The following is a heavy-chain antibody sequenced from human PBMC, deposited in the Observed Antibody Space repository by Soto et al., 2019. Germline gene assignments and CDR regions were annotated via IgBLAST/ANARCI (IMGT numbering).Heavy chain of an antibody. CDR1: GYTLTELS. J-gene: IGHJ4*02. D-gene: IGHD6-13*01. V-gene: IGHV1-24*01. Sequence: GGLVKVSCKVSGYTLTELSMHWVRQAPGKGLEWMGGFDPEDGETIYAQKFQGRVTMTEDTSTDTAYMELSSLRSEDTAVYYCATYIAAADSFDYWGQGTLVTVSS. CDR3: ATYIAAADSFDY. CDR2: FDPEDGET.